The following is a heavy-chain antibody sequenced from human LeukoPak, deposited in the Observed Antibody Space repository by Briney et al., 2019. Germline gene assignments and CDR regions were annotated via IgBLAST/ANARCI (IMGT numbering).Heavy chain of an antibody. Sequence: GGSLRLSCVVSGFTFSSYWMSWVRQAPGKGLEWVDNIKHDGSETYYVDSVKGRFTISRDNAKNSLYLQMNSLRAEDTAVYYCARGGGAADYWGQGTLVTVSS. V-gene: IGHV3-7*01. CDR2: IKHDGSET. CDR3: ARGGGAADY. D-gene: IGHD3-16*01. CDR1: GFTFSSYW. J-gene: IGHJ4*02.